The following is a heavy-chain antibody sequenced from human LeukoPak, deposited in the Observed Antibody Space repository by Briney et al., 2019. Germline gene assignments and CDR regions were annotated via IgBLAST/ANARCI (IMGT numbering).Heavy chain of an antibody. CDR3: ARGRSEDYYGSGSYRNWFDP. CDR2: INPRGGST. Sequence: ASVKVSCKASGYIFTTYYMHWLRQAPGQGPEWMGIINPRGGSTDYAQKFQGRVTITRNTSISTAYMELSSLRSEDTAVYYCARGRSEDYYGSGSYRNWFDPWGQGTLVTVSS. CDR1: GYIFTTYY. J-gene: IGHJ5*02. D-gene: IGHD3-10*01. V-gene: IGHV1-46*01.